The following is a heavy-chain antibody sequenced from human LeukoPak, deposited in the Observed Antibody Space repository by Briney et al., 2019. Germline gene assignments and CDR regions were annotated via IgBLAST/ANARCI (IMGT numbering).Heavy chain of an antibody. CDR2: ISSSSSYI. D-gene: IGHD6-19*01. V-gene: IGHV3-21*01. J-gene: IGHJ4*02. Sequence: GGSLRLSCAASGFTFSSYSMNWVRQAPGKGLEWVSSISSSSSYIYYADSVKGRFTISRDNAKNSLYLQMNSLRAEDTAVYYCARGGLKWLLIDYWGQGTLVTVSS. CDR1: GFTFSSYS. CDR3: ARGGLKWLLIDY.